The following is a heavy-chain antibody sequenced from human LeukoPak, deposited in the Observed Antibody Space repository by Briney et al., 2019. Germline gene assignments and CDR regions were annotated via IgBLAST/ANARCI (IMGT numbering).Heavy chain of an antibody. CDR2: ISTASTII. V-gene: IGHV3-48*01. Sequence: GGSLRLSCAASGFTISPYSMNWVRQAPGKGLEWVSYISTASTIIYYADSVKGRFTISRDNAKNTVYLQMNSLRAEDTAVYYCARVPFSNPDYWGQGTLVTVSS. J-gene: IGHJ4*02. CDR1: GFTISPYS. CDR3: ARVPFSNPDY. D-gene: IGHD1-14*01.